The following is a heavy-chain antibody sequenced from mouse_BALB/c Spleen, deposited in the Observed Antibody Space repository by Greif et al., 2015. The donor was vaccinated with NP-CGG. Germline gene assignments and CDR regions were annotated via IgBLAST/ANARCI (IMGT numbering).Heavy chain of an antibody. CDR3: ARRTQHFDY. CDR2: INPSTGYT. J-gene: IGHJ2*01. V-gene: IGHV1-7*01. Sequence: VKLQESGADLAKPGASVKMSCKASGYTFTSYWMHWVKQRPGQGLEWIGYINPSTGYTEYNQKFKDKATLTADKSSSTAYMQLSSLTSEDSAVYYCARRTQHFDYWGQGTTLTVSS. D-gene: IGHD6-1*01. CDR1: GYTFTSYW.